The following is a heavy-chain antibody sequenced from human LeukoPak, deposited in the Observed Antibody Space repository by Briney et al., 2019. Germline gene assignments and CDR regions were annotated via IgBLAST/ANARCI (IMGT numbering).Heavy chain of an antibody. Sequence: PGGSLRLSCAASGFTFSSYEMNWVRQAPGKGLEWVSGIRADAITTYYADSVKGRFTISRDNSKNTLHLQMNSLRAEDTAVYYCPKDDGWLQYNNWGQGTLVTVSS. CDR3: PKDDGWLQYNN. J-gene: IGHJ4*02. CDR2: IRADAITT. V-gene: IGHV3-23*01. D-gene: IGHD5-24*01. CDR1: GFTFSSYE.